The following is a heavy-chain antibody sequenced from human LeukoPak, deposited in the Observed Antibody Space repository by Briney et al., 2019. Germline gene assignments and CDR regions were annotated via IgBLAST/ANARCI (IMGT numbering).Heavy chain of an antibody. CDR2: IWYDGSNK. D-gene: IGHD6-13*01. Sequence: PGRSLRLSCAASGFTFSSYGMHWVRQAPGKGLEWVAVIWYDGSNKYYADSVKGRFTISRDNSKNTLYLQMNSLRAEDTAVYYCAREIAAAVTDYWGQGTLVTASS. V-gene: IGHV3-33*01. J-gene: IGHJ4*02. CDR3: AREIAAAVTDY. CDR1: GFTFSSYG.